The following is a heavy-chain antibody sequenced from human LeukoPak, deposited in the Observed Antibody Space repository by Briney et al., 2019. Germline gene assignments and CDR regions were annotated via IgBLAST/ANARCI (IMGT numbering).Heavy chain of an antibody. CDR3: ARVPGSSGYFLDY. CDR1: GFTFSSYS. V-gene: IGHV3-21*01. Sequence: GGSLRLSCAASGFTFSSYSMNWVRQAPGKGLEWVSSISSSSSYIYYADSVKGRFTISRDNAKNSLYLQMNSLRAEDTAVYYCARVPGSSGYFLDYWGQGTLVIVSS. D-gene: IGHD3-22*01. CDR2: ISSSSSYI. J-gene: IGHJ4*02.